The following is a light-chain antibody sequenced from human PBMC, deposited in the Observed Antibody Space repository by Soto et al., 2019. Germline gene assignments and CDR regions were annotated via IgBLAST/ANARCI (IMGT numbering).Light chain of an antibody. CDR1: SSDIGPYDY. Sequence: QSALTQPASVSGSPGQSITISCIGTSSDIGPYDYVSWYQQHPGKAPKLMIYAVTNRPSGVSDRFSASKSVNTASLTISGLQAEDEALYYCSSYTSTTTLVIFGGGTKLTVL. V-gene: IGLV2-14*01. J-gene: IGLJ2*01. CDR2: AVT. CDR3: SSYTSTTTLVI.